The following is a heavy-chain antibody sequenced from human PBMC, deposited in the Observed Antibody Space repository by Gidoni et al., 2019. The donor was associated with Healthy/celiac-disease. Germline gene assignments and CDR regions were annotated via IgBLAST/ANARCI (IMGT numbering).Heavy chain of an antibody. V-gene: IGHV3-23*01. CDR1: GFTFRSYA. CDR2: ISGSVCSS. CDR3: AKWDEYYYDSSGYHADDAFDI. Sequence: EVQLLESGGGLVQPGGSLRLSCAAYGFTFRSYAMSCVRQAPGKGLEWFSAISGSVCSSSYADSVKGRFTISRDNSKNTLYRQMISLRAEDTAVYYWAKWDEYYYDSSGYHADDAFDIWGQGTMVTVSA. D-gene: IGHD3-22*01. J-gene: IGHJ3*02.